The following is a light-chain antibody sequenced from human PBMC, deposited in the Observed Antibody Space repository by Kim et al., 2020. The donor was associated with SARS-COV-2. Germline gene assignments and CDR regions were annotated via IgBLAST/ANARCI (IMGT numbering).Light chain of an antibody. Sequence: SVRPPCTLSSGHSRYAIAWNQQQPEKGPRFLIKVNIDGSHRKGDGISDRFSGSGSGAERYLTISNLQSDDDADYYCQTWGPGFRVFGGGTKVTVL. CDR2: VNIDGSH. V-gene: IGLV4-69*01. J-gene: IGLJ2*01. CDR1: SGHSRYA. CDR3: QTWGPGFRV.